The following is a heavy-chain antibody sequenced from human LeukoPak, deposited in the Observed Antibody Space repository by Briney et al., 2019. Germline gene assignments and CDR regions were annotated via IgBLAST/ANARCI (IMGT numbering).Heavy chain of an antibody. J-gene: IGHJ4*02. Sequence: GGSLRLSCAASGFTFSSYSMNWVRQAPGKGLEWVSYISSSSTIYYADSVKGRFTISRDNAKNSLYLQMNSLRAEDTAVYYCARDGVRWFDYWGQGTLVTVSS. CDR2: ISSSSTI. CDR3: ARDGVRWFDY. V-gene: IGHV3-48*01. CDR1: GFTFSSYS. D-gene: IGHD3-16*01.